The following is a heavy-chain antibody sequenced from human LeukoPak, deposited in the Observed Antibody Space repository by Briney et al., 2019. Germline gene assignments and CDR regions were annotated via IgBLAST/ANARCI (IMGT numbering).Heavy chain of an antibody. CDR3: AKFSYDSSGYYYPGGYYFDY. J-gene: IGHJ4*02. CDR1: GFTFSSYA. V-gene: IGHV3-23*01. D-gene: IGHD3-22*01. CDR2: ISGSGGST. Sequence: GRSLRLSCAASGFTFSSYAMHWVRQAPGKGLEWVSAISGSGGSTYYADSVKGRFTISRDNSKNTLYLQMNSLRAEDTAVYYCAKFSYDSSGYYYPGGYYFDYWGQGTLVTVSS.